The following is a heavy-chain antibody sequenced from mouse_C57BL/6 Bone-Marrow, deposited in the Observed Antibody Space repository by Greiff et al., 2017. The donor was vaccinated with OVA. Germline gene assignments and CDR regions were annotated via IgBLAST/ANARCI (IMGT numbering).Heavy chain of an antibody. J-gene: IGHJ4*01. CDR1: GFTIKDYY. D-gene: IGHD2-13*01. CDR2: IDPEDGDT. Sequence: EVQLQQSGAELVRPGASVKLSCTASGFTIKDYYMHWVKQRPEQGLEWIGRIDPEDGDTEYAAKFQGKATMTADTSYNPAYLQLSSLTSEYTAVYYCTRLLLYAMDYWGQGTSVTVSS. CDR3: TRLLLYAMDY. V-gene: IGHV14-1*01.